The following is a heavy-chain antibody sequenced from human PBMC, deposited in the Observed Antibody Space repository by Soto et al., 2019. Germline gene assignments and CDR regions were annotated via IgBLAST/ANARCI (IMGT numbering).Heavy chain of an antibody. J-gene: IGHJ4*02. CDR1: GDTFGRNA. Sequence: QVQLVQSGAEVKRPGSSVKVSCKASGDTFGRNAIHWVRQAPGQGLEWMGGISPMFPTTNYAQKFKGRLTTYADKSTGTAYMEMTSLRSEDTAVYYCATDGDSADYGYWGQGTLVTVSS. CDR3: ATDGDSADYGY. V-gene: IGHV1-69*06. D-gene: IGHD2-21*01. CDR2: ISPMFPTT.